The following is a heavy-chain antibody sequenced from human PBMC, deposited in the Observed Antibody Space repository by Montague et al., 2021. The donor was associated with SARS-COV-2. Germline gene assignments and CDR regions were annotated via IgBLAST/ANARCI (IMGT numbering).Heavy chain of an antibody. Sequence: SETLSLTCTVSGGSISSSSYYWGWIRQPPGKGLEWIGSIYYSGSTYYNPSLKSRVTISVDTSKNQFSLNVNSVTATDTAVYYCARYTPRVVVAGRFGYWGQGILVTVSP. D-gene: IGHD6-19*01. V-gene: IGHV4-39*07. CDR3: ARYTPRVVVAGRFGY. J-gene: IGHJ4*02. CDR2: IYYSGST. CDR1: GGSISSSSYY.